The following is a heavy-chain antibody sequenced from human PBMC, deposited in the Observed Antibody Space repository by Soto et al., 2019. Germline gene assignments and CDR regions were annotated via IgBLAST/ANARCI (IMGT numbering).Heavy chain of an antibody. CDR3: AREGAAAARIFDS. D-gene: IGHD6-13*01. V-gene: IGHV1-46*02. CDR2: INPNGDTT. CDR1: GYTFNMYY. Sequence: GASVKVSCKASGYTFNMYYMHWVRQAPGQGLEWMGVINPNGDTTTYAQRFQGRLTMTRDTSTSTVYMDLTSLRSEDTAVYYCAREGAAAARIFDSWGKGTLGPVSS. J-gene: IGHJ4*02.